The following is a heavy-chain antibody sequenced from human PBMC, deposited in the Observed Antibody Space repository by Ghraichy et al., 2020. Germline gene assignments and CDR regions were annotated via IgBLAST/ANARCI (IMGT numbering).Heavy chain of an antibody. CDR1: GYTFTSYG. Sequence: ASVRVSCKASGYTFTSYGISWVRQAPGQGLEWMGWISAYNGNTNYAQKLQGRVTMTTDTSTSTAYMELRSLRSDDTAVYYCAREGGSENYYYYYGMDVWGQGTTVTVSS. CDR3: AREGGSENYYYYYGMDV. J-gene: IGHJ6*02. D-gene: IGHD3-10*01. V-gene: IGHV1-18*01. CDR2: ISAYNGNT.